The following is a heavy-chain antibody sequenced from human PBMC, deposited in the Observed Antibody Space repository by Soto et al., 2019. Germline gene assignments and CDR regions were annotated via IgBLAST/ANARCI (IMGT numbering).Heavy chain of an antibody. V-gene: IGHV2-5*02. J-gene: IGHJ6*02. CDR3: ARRSYGMDV. Sequence: QITLKESGPTLVKPTQTLTLTCTFSGFSLSTSGVGVGWIRQPPGKALEWLALIYWDDDKRYSPALKSRLTITKYTYKNQVVLTMTNMDPVDTATYYCARRSYGMDVWGQGTTVIVSS. CDR1: GFSLSTSGVG. CDR2: IYWDDDK.